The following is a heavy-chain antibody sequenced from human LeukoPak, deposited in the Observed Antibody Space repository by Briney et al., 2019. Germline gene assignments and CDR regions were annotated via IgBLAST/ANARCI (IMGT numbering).Heavy chain of an antibody. CDR3: ARDCSGGSCYSALDY. V-gene: IGHV4-34*01. D-gene: IGHD2-15*01. J-gene: IGHJ4*02. CDR1: GGSFSGYY. Sequence: PSETLSLTCAVYGGSFSGYYWSWIRQPPGKGLEWIGEINHSGSTNYNPSLKSRVTMSVDTSKNQFSLKLSSVTAADTAVYYCARDCSGGSCYSALDYWGQGTLVTVSS. CDR2: INHSGST.